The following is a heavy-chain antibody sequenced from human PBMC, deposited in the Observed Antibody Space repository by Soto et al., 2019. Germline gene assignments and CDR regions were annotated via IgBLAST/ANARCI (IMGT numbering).Heavy chain of an antibody. CDR3: THPTLAG. J-gene: IGHJ4*02. Sequence: EVQLEASGGDLVQPGGSLRLSCAASGFTFSNYWMHWVRQAPGRGLVWVSHINPDGSIATYADAVNGRFTLSRANAKNKVSLQMNSLRGEDTAVYYCTHPTLAGGGQGALVTVSA. V-gene: IGHV3-74*01. CDR2: INPDGSIA. CDR1: GFTFSNYW.